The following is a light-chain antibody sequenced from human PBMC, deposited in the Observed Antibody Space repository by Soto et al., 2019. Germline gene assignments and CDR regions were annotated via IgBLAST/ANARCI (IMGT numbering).Light chain of an antibody. CDR3: GTWDSSLSGNWV. Sequence: QSALTQPPSVSAAPGQKVTISCSGSSSNIGNNYVSWYQQLPGTAPKLLIYDNNKRPSGIPDRFSGSKSGTSATLGITGLQTGDEADYYCGTWDSSLSGNWVFGGGTQLTVL. CDR1: SSNIGNNY. J-gene: IGLJ3*02. CDR2: DNN. V-gene: IGLV1-51*01.